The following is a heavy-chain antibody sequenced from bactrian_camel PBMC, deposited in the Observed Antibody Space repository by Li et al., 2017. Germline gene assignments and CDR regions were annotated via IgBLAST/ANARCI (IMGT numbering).Heavy chain of an antibody. CDR2: RNSDSTT. CDR1: GDKRSSAC. CDR3: AAKYSRPAGTRDPLNRFLYDL. V-gene: IGHV3-2*01. J-gene: IGHJ4*01. Sequence: HVQLVESGGGSVQAGGSLKLSCVVSGDKRSSACMTWFRQAPGKEREAVAHRNSDSTTLYADSVKGRFTISKVNAESTLYLQMNNLTPEDTGMYYCAAKYSRPAGTRDPLNRFLYDLWGQGTQVTVS. D-gene: IGHD6*01.